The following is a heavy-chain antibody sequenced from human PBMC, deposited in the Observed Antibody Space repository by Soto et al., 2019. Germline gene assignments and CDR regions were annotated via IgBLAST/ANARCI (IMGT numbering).Heavy chain of an antibody. V-gene: IGHV1-69*02. CDR1: GGTFSSYT. J-gene: IGHJ5*02. CDR2: IIPILGIA. Sequence: KVSCKASGGTFSSYTISWVRQAPGQGLEWMGRIIPILGIANYAQKFQGRVTITADKSTSTAYMELSSLRSEDTAVYYCAMGLSIAARPYWFDPWGQGTLVTSPQ. D-gene: IGHD6-6*01. CDR3: AMGLSIAARPYWFDP.